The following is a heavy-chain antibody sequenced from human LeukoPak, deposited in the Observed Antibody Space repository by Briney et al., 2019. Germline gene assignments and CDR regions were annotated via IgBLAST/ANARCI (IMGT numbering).Heavy chain of an antibody. Sequence: PGGSLRLSCAASGFTFSSYWMHWVRQAPGKGLVWVSRINTDGSSTSYADSVKGRFTISRDNSKNTLYLQMNSLRAEDTAVYYCARDRRRGYSGYASYWGQGTLVTVSS. J-gene: IGHJ4*02. V-gene: IGHV3-74*01. D-gene: IGHD5-12*01. CDR2: INTDGSST. CDR3: ARDRRRGYSGYASY. CDR1: GFTFSSYW.